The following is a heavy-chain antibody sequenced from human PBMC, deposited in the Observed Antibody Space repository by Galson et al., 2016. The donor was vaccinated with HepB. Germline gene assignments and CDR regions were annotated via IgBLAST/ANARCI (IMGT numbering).Heavy chain of an antibody. CDR2: IYHSGRT. J-gene: IGHJ4*02. Sequence: ETLSLTCAVSGGSISSRNWWNWVRQPPGKGLEWIGEIYHSGRTNYSPSLKSRVTMSVDKSKNQFSLRLNSVTTADTAVYYCAVDYGGNSAFDSWGQGTLATVSS. CDR1: GGSISSRNW. D-gene: IGHD4-23*01. V-gene: IGHV4-4*02. CDR3: AVDYGGNSAFDS.